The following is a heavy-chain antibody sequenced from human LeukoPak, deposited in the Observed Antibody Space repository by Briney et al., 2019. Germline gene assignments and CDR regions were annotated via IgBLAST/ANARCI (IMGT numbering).Heavy chain of an antibody. V-gene: IGHV4-4*09. CDR2: IYTSGST. D-gene: IGHD3/OR15-3a*01. CDR1: GGSISSYY. CDR3: ARSRRDLSVDY. Sequence: SETLSLTCTVSGGSISSYYWSWIRQPPGKGLEWIGYIYTSGSTNYNPSLKSRVTISVDTSKNQFSLKLSSVTAADTAVYYCARSRRDLSVDYWGRGTLVTVSS. J-gene: IGHJ4*02.